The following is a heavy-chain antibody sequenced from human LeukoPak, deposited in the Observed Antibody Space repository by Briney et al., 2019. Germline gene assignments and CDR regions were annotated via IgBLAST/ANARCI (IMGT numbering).Heavy chain of an antibody. J-gene: IGHJ6*03. CDR3: ARCYYDSSGYYYYYYYMDV. CDR1: GGSLSSYY. Sequence: SETLSLTCTVSGGSLSSYYWSWIRQPPGKGLEWMGYIYYSGSTNYNPSLTSRVSISVDTSKNQFSLKLSSVTAADTAVYYCARCYYDSSGYYYYYYYMDVWGKGTTVTVSS. CDR2: IYYSGST. V-gene: IGHV4-59*01. D-gene: IGHD3-22*01.